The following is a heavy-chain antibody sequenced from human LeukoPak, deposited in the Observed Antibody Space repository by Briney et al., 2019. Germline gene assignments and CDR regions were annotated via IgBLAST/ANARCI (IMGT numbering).Heavy chain of an antibody. J-gene: IGHJ4*02. V-gene: IGHV4-30-2*01. Sequence: SETLSLTCTVSGGSISSGGYSWSWIRQPPGKGLEWIGYIYHSGSTYYNPSLKSRVTISVDRSKNQFSLKLSSVTAADTAVYYCARGYCSGGSCYEVSDWGQGTLVTVSS. CDR2: IYHSGST. CDR1: GGSISSGGYS. D-gene: IGHD2-15*01. CDR3: ARGYCSGGSCYEVSD.